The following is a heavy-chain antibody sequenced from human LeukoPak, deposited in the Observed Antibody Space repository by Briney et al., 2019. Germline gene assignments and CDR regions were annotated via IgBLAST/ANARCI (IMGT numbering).Heavy chain of an antibody. V-gene: IGHV4-39*01. D-gene: IGHD1-26*01. CDR1: GGSISSSSYY. Sequence: SETPSLTCTVSGGSISSSSYYWGWIRQPPGKGLEWIGSIYYSGSTYYNPSLKSRVTISVDTSKNQFSLKLSSVTAADTAVYYCARQTVGATPFDYWGQGTLVTVSS. J-gene: IGHJ4*02. CDR3: ARQTVGATPFDY. CDR2: IYYSGST.